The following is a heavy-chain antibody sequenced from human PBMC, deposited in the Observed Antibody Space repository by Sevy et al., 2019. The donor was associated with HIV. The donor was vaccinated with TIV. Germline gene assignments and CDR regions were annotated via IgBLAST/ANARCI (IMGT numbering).Heavy chain of an antibody. Sequence: SETLSLTCTVSGDSINSGNSFWSWIRQPAGKGLEWIGRIYRSGRTMYNPSLKSRVTLSVDTSKNQFSLKLSSVSAADTAVYFCARDGIKRDYYHGLDVRGQGTTVTVSS. J-gene: IGHJ6*02. CDR2: IYRSGRT. D-gene: IGHD1-26*01. V-gene: IGHV4-61*02. CDR3: ARDGIKRDYYHGLDV. CDR1: GDSINSGNSF.